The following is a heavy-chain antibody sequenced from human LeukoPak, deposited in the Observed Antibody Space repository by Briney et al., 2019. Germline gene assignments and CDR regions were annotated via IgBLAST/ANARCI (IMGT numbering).Heavy chain of an antibody. CDR1: GFTFSSYA. CDR3: AKDVRRDGYNSEY. D-gene: IGHD5-24*01. Sequence: GGSLRLSCAASGFTFSSYAMNWVRQSPGKGLEWVSIISGGGGGIYYADSVKGRFTISRDNSKNTLYLQMNSLRAEDTAVYYCAKDVRRDGYNSEYWGQGTLVTVSS. V-gene: IGHV3-23*01. CDR2: ISGGGGGI. J-gene: IGHJ4*02.